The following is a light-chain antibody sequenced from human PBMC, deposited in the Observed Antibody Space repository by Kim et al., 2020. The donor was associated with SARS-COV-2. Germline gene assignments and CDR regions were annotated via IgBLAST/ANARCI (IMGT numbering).Light chain of an antibody. Sequence: KTVTSSCTRSSGSIASNYVQWYQQRPGSSPTTVIYEDNQRPSGVPDRFSGSIDSSSNSASLTISGLKTEDEADYYCQSYDSSNRWVFGGGTQLTVL. J-gene: IGLJ3*02. V-gene: IGLV6-57*01. CDR2: EDN. CDR1: SGSIASNY. CDR3: QSYDSSNRWV.